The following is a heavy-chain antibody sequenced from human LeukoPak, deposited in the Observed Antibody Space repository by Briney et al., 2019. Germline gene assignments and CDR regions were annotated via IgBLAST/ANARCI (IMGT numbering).Heavy chain of an antibody. V-gene: IGHV4-59*08. CDR1: GGSINSYY. CDR2: IYYSGST. CDR3: VRHLSAGRPAFDI. Sequence: SETLSLTCTVSGGSINSYYWSWIRQPPGKGLEWIGYIYYSGSTNYNPSLKSRVTISVDTSKNKFSLKLTSFTAADTAVYYCVRHLSAGRPAFDIWGQGTMGTVSS. D-gene: IGHD2-15*01. J-gene: IGHJ3*02.